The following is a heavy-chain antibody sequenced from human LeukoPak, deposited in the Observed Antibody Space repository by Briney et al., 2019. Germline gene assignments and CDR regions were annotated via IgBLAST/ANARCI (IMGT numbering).Heavy chain of an antibody. CDR2: INPNSGGT. V-gene: IGHV1-2*02. D-gene: IGHD3-3*01. Sequence: ASVKVSCKASGYTFTGYYMHWVRQAPGQGLEWMGWINPNSGGTNYAQKFQGRVTMTRDTSISTAYMELSRLRSDDTAVYYCARDGEYYDFWSGYPRADYYYYMDVWGKGTTVTVSS. CDR3: ARDGEYYDFWSGYPRADYYYYMDV. J-gene: IGHJ6*03. CDR1: GYTFTGYY.